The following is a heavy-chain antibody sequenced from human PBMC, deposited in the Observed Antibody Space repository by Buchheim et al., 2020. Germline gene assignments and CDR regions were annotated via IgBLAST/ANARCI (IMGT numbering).Heavy chain of an antibody. CDR1: EFTFISNW. Sequence: EVQLVESGGALVQPGGSRRFSGQASEFTFISNWMSWFAQAPGKGREGLPNINKVESEKYYVDSVRGRLTTSRNNPKNYLNLQMNSLRAEDTAVYYCAKYDRDDAFDIWGQGT. CDR2: INKVESEK. CDR3: AKYDRDDAFDI. D-gene: IGHD2-8*01. V-gene: IGHV3-7*03. J-gene: IGHJ3*02.